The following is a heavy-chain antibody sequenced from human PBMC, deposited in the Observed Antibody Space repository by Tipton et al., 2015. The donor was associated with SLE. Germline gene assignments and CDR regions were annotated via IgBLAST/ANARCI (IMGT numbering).Heavy chain of an antibody. V-gene: IGHV4-4*07. CDR1: GVSISNYY. Sequence: TLSLTCTVSGVSISNYYWSWIRQPAGKGLEWIGRIHTSGNTNYNPSLKSRVTMSVDTSKNPFSLKLSSVTAADTAVYYCAAEAGVAVAGDYYYYGLGFWGQGTTVTVSS. J-gene: IGHJ6*02. CDR2: IHTSGNT. D-gene: IGHD6-19*01. CDR3: AAEAGVAVAGDYYYYGLGF.